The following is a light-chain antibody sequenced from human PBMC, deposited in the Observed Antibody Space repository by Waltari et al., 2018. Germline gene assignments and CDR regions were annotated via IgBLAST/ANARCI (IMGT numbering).Light chain of an antibody. CDR2: QVS. J-gene: IGLJ3*02. CDR1: SSAVGGDNY. CDR3: TSHAGTNSV. Sequence: MSCTGTSSAVGGDNYVPWYQQHPGKAPKLLIYQVSKRPSGVPDRFSGSKSGNTASLTVSGLQAEDEAEYFCTSHAGTNSVFGGGTKLTVL. V-gene: IGLV2-8*01.